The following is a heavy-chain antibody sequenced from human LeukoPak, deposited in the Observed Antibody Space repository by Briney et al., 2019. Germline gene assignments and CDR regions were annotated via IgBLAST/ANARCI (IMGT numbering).Heavy chain of an antibody. V-gene: IGHV4-39*01. CDR3: ARSSYSNLRRWFDP. Sequence: SETLSLTCTVSGGSISSSSYYWGWIRQPPGKGLEWIGSIYYSGSTYYNPSLKSRVTISVDTSKNQFSLKLSSVTAADTAVYYCARSSYSNLRRWFDPWGQGTLVTVSS. D-gene: IGHD4-11*01. CDR2: IYYSGST. J-gene: IGHJ5*02. CDR1: GGSISSSSYY.